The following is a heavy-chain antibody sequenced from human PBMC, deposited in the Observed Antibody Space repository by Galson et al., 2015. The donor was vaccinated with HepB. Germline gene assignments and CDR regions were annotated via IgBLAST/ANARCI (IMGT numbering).Heavy chain of an antibody. CDR3: ALFPQDYCH. J-gene: IGHJ4*02. V-gene: IGHV3-21*01. D-gene: IGHD2/OR15-2a*01. CDR1: GFTFSIYS. CDR2: ISDSSRYI. Sequence: SLRLSCAASGFTFSIYSMNWVRQAPGKGLEWVSSISDSSRYIYYADSVKGRFTISRDNAKNSLYLQMNSLTAEGTAVYYCALFPQDYCHWGQGTLVTVSS.